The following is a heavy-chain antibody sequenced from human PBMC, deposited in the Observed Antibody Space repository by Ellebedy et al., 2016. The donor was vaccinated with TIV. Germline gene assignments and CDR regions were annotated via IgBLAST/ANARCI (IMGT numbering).Heavy chain of an antibody. V-gene: IGHV1-18*01. CDR2: ISAYNGNT. J-gene: IGHJ4*02. Sequence: ASVKVSCXASGYTFTSYGISWVRQAPGQGLEWMGWISAYNGNTNYAQKLQGRVTMTTDTSTSTAYMELRSLRSEDTAVYYCARDYSSGWYTSPFDYWGQGTLVTVSS. CDR1: GYTFTSYG. CDR3: ARDYSSGWYTSPFDY. D-gene: IGHD6-19*01.